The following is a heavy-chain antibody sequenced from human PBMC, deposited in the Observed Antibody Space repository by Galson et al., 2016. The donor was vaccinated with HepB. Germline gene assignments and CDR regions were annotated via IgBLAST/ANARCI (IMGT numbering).Heavy chain of an antibody. CDR1: GYTFTSYW. CDR3: ATREGVGEVGAGP. Sequence: QSGAEVKKPGESLKISCKGSGYTFTSYWIGWVRQMPGKGLEWMGIIYPGDSDTRYSPSFQGQVTISAEKSISTAYLQGSSLKASDSAMYYCATREGVGEVGAGPWGQGTLLTVSS. J-gene: IGHJ5*02. V-gene: IGHV5-51*03. D-gene: IGHD3-10*01. CDR2: IYPGDSDT.